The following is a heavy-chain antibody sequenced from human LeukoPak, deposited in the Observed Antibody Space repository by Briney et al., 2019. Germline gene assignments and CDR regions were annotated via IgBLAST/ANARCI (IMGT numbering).Heavy chain of an antibody. Sequence: GGSLRLSCAASGFTFSSYGMHWVRQAPGKVLEWVAVISYDESNKYYADSVKGRFTISRDNSKNTLYLQMNSLRAEDTAVYYCAKGRDIVATMGFDYWGQGTLVTVSS. J-gene: IGHJ4*02. CDR2: ISYDESNK. V-gene: IGHV3-30*18. D-gene: IGHD5-12*01. CDR1: GFTFSSYG. CDR3: AKGRDIVATMGFDY.